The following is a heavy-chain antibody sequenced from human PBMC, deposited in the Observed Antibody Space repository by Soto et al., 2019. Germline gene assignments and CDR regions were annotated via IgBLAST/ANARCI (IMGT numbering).Heavy chain of an antibody. CDR3: ARTAPMDAGDKYYYDF. D-gene: IGHD3-16*01. CDR1: GGTFSTFG. V-gene: IGHV1-69*01. J-gene: IGHJ4*02. Sequence: QVQLVQSGAEVKKTGSSVKVSCKTSGGTFSTFGISWVRQAPGQGLEWMGGIIPFFGTAEYSQKFEDRITSTADEYTNTVYMDLRSLPSEDTDIYYCARTAPMDAGDKYYYDFWGQGALVTVSS. CDR2: IIPFFGTA.